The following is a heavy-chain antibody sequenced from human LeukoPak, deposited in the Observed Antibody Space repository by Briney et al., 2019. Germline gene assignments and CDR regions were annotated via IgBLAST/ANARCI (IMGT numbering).Heavy chain of an antibody. J-gene: IGHJ4*02. Sequence: PSETLSLTCTVSGGSISSSSYYWGWIRQPPGKGLEWIGSIYYSGSTYYNPSLKSRVTISVDTSKNQFSLKLSSVTAADTAVYYCARADTYYYGSGSYYNLYYFDYWGQGTLVTVSS. CDR3: ARADTYYYGSGSYYNLYYFDY. V-gene: IGHV4-39*01. CDR2: IYYSGST. D-gene: IGHD3-10*01. CDR1: GGSISSSSYY.